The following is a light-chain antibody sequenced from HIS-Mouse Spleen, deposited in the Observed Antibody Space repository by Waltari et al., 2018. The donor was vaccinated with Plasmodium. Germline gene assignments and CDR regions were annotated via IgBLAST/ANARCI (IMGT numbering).Light chain of an antibody. Sequence: PSVSVSPGQTASITCSGDKLGDKYACWYQQKPGQSPVLVIYQDSKRPSGIPERFYGSNAGNTATLTISGTQAMDEADYYCQAWDSSTVVFGGGTKLTVL. CDR1: KLGDKY. CDR3: QAWDSSTVV. J-gene: IGLJ2*01. CDR2: QDS. V-gene: IGLV3-1*01.